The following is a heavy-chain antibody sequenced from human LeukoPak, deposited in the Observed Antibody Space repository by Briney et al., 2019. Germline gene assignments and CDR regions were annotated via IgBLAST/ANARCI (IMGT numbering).Heavy chain of an antibody. CDR2: ISWDGGST. V-gene: IGHV3-43D*03. CDR3: VREASGGTKGVSGTFDI. J-gene: IGHJ3*02. CDR1: GFTFDDYA. D-gene: IGHD6-13*01. Sequence: GGSLRLSCAASGFTFDDYAMHWVRQAPGKGLEWVSLISWDGGSTYYADSVKGRFTISRDNSKNSLYLQMNSLRAEDTAVYNCVREASGGTKGVSGTFDIWGQGTMVTVSS.